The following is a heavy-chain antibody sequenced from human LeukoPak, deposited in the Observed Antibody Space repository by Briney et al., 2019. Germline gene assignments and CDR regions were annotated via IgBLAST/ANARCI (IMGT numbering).Heavy chain of an antibody. CDR3: AKDRGSVITAMVTY. V-gene: IGHV3-23*01. D-gene: IGHD5-18*01. Sequence: LPGGSLRLSCAASGFIFRSYAMSWVRQAPGRGLESVSAISGSGSSIYYADSVKGRFTISRDNSKNTVYLQTNSLRAEDTAVYYCAKDRGSVITAMVTYWGQGTLVTVSS. CDR2: ISGSGSSI. CDR1: GFIFRSYA. J-gene: IGHJ4*02.